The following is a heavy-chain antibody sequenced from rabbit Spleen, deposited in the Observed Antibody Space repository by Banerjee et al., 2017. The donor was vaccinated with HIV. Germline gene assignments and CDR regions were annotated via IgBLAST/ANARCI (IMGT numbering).Heavy chain of an antibody. CDR2: IDSGSSGDT. V-gene: IGHV1S45*01. D-gene: IGHD4-1*01. CDR1: GIDFSSYYY. J-gene: IGHJ4*01. CDR3: ARETSSGWGIVSFYFSL. Sequence: QQQLEESGGGLVKPGGTLTLTCKASGIDFSSYYYMCWVRQAPGKGLEWIACIDSGSSGDTYYASWAKGRFTISKTSSTTVTLQMTSLTAADTATYFCARETSSGWGIVSFYFSLWGPGTLVTVS.